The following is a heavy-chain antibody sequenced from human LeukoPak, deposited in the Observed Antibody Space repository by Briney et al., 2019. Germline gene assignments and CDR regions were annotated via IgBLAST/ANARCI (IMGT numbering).Heavy chain of an antibody. J-gene: IGHJ4*02. CDR3: ARRFIAAAGKYYFDY. CDR1: GYTFTGYY. CDR2: INPNSGGT. V-gene: IGHV1-2*06. D-gene: IGHD6-13*01. Sequence: GASVKVSCKASGYTFTGYYMHWVRQAPGQGLKWMGRINPNSGGTNYAQKFQGRVTMTRDTSISTAYMELSRLRSDDTAVYYCARRFIAAAGKYYFDYWGQGTLVTVSS.